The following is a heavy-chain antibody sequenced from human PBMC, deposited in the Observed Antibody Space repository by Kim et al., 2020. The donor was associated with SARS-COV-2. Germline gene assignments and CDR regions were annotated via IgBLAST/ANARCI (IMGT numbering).Heavy chain of an antibody. CDR3: ARAAITMIVVVNAFDI. CDR1: GGSISSGGYY. J-gene: IGHJ3*02. V-gene: IGHV4-31*03. D-gene: IGHD3-22*01. CDR2: NYYSGST. Sequence: SETLSLTCTVSGGSISSGGYYWSWIRQHPGKGLEWFGYNYYSGSTYYNPSLKIRVTISVDTSKNQFSLKLISVTAADTAVYYCARAAITMIVVVNAFDIWGQGTMVTVSS.